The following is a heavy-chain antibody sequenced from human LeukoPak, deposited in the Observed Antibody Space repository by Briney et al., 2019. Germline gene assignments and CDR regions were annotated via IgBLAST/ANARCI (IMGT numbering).Heavy chain of an antibody. D-gene: IGHD3-22*01. CDR1: GGSIGSGGYS. J-gene: IGHJ6*02. CDR2: IYHSGST. V-gene: IGHV4-30-2*01. Sequence: PSETLSLTCTVSGGSIGSGGYSWSWIRQPPGKGLEWIGYIYHSGSTYYNPSLKSRVTISVDRSKNQFSLKLSSVTAADTAVYYCARGGDSSGYYYYYYGMDVWGQGTTVTVSS. CDR3: ARGGDSSGYYYYYYGMDV.